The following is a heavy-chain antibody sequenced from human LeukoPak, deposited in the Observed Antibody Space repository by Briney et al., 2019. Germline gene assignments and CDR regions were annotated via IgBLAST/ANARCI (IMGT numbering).Heavy chain of an antibody. V-gene: IGHV1-2*02. J-gene: IGHJ5*02. Sequence: ASVKVSCKASGYTFTGYYMHWVRQAPGQGLEWMGWINPNSGGTNYAQKFQGRVTMTRDTSISTAYMELSRLRSDDTAVYYCVRGLPAAMGDNWFDPWGQGTLVTVSS. CDR3: VRGLPAAMGDNWFDP. D-gene: IGHD2-2*01. CDR1: GYTFTGYY. CDR2: INPNSGGT.